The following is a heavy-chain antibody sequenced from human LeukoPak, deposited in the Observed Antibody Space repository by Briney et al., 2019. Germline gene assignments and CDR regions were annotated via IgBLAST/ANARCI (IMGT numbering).Heavy chain of an antibody. D-gene: IGHD2-15*01. J-gene: IGHJ4*02. CDR1: GGSISPYY. Sequence: PSETLSLTCSVSGGSISPYYWSWIRQPPGKGLVWIGCIYYSGTTNYNPSLQSRVTISVATYKNQFFMKLSSVTAADTALYYCARDRASAGGFDYWGQGTLVTVSS. CDR3: ARDRASAGGFDY. V-gene: IGHV4-59*01. CDR2: IYYSGTT.